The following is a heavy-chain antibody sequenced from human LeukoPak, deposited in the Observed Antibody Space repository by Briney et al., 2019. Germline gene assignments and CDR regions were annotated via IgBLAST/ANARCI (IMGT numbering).Heavy chain of an antibody. CDR3: ARVLPAAIRYGARPYYYYGMDV. Sequence: ASVKVSCKASGGTFTGYYMHWVRQAPGQGLEWMGRINPNSGGTNYAQKFQGRVTMTRDTSISTAYMELSRLRSDDTAVYYCARVLPAAIRYGARPYYYYGMDVWGQGTTVTVSS. CDR2: INPNSGGT. V-gene: IGHV1-2*06. D-gene: IGHD2-2*02. CDR1: GGTFTGYY. J-gene: IGHJ6*02.